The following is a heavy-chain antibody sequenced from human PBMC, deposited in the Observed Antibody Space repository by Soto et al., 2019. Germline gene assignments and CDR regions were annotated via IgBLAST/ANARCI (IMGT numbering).Heavy chain of an antibody. CDR2: IYWDDGK. D-gene: IGHD3-9*01. Sequence: VSGPRLVNPTQTRTLTCTFSEFSLSTSGVGVAWIRQPPGKALEWLALIYWDDGKRYRPSRKTRLNITKDTYKNQVVLILTNVDPVDTATFYCKQKPAYDISTGYYPFDYWGQGSLVTVSS. CDR1: EFSLSTSGVG. J-gene: IGHJ4*02. V-gene: IGHV2-5*02. CDR3: KQKPAYDISTGYYPFDY.